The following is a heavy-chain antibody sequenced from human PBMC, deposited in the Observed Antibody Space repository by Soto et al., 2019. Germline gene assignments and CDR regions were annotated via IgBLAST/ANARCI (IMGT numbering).Heavy chain of an antibody. J-gene: IGHJ4*02. D-gene: IGHD4-17*01. CDR1: GVSISSSINH. Sequence: SSETLSLTCTVSGVSISSSINHWGWIRQPPGKGLEWIGNIYYSENTYYNPSLKSRVTISVDTSKNQSSLRLTSVTAADTAVYYCATHPPYGPLDHWGQGTLVTVSS. CDR3: ATHPPYGPLDH. CDR2: IYYSENT. V-gene: IGHV4-39*01.